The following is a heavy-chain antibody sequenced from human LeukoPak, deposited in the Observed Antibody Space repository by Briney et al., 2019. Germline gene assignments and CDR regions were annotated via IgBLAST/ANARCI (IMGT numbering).Heavy chain of an antibody. CDR2: ISNNGGYT. CDR3: AKQLGYCSDGSCYFPY. Sequence: GGSLRLSCAASGFTFSSSAMSWVRQAPGKGLEWVSAISNNGGYTNYADSVQGRFTISRDNSKSTLCLQMNSLRAEDTAVYYCAKQLGYCSDGSCYFPYWGQGTLVTVSS. V-gene: IGHV3-23*01. J-gene: IGHJ4*02. D-gene: IGHD2-15*01. CDR1: GFTFSSSA.